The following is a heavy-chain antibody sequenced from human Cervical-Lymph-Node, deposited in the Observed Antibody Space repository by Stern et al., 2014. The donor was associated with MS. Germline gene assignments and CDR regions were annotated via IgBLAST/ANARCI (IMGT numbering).Heavy chain of an antibody. D-gene: IGHD3-9*01. CDR1: GGSISSGSYY. CDR2: IYTSGST. J-gene: IGHJ6*02. Sequence: QVQLQESGPGLVKPSQTLSLTCTVSGGSISSGSYYWSWIRQPAGKGLEWIGRIYTSGSTNYNPSLKSRVTISVDTSKNQFSLKRSSVTAADTAVYYCARDCRLRYFDNYGMDVWGQGTTVTVSS. CDR3: ARDCRLRYFDNYGMDV. V-gene: IGHV4-61*02.